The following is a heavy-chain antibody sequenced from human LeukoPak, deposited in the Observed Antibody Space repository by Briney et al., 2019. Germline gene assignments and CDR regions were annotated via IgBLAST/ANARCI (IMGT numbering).Heavy chain of an antibody. V-gene: IGHV4-34*01. D-gene: IGHD3-10*01. CDR2: INHSGST. J-gene: IGHJ5*02. CDR3: ARGPMVRGPRARPATAWFDP. CDR1: GGSFSGYY. Sequence: SETLSLTCAVYGGSFSGYYWSWIRQPPGKGLEWIGEINHSGSTNYNPSLKSRVTISVDTSKNQFSLKLSSVTAADTAVYYCARGPMVRGPRARPATAWFDPWGQGTLVTVSS.